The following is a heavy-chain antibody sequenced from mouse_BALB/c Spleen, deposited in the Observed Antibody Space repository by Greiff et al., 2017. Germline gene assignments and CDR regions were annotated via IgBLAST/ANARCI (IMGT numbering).Heavy chain of an antibody. Sequence: QVQLKQSGPELVRPGVSVKISCKGSGYTFTDYAMHWVKQSHAKSLEWIGVISTYYGNTNYNQKFKGKATMTVDKSSSTAYMELARLTSEDSAIYYCARGGDGFFAYWGQGTLVTVSA. CDR2: ISTYYGNT. CDR3: ARGGDGFFAY. J-gene: IGHJ3*01. D-gene: IGHD2-3*01. V-gene: IGHV1-67*01. CDR1: GYTFTDYA.